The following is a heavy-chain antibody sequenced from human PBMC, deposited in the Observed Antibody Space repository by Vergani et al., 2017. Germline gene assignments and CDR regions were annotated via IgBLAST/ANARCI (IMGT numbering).Heavy chain of an antibody. CDR3: ARVNTETNGHLYYYYYMDV. CDR1: GGSFTSYH. CDR2: IDHTGRP. V-gene: IGHV4-34*01. D-gene: IGHD4-11*01. Sequence: QVQLQQWGGGLLKPSETLSLTCVVNGGSFTSYHWTWIRQSPGEGLEWVGDIDHTGRPDYNPTQKIPLSMSVDKSRNQFSLTLNSVTATDTAIYFCARVNTETNGHLYYYYYMDVWGQGTAVTVS. J-gene: IGHJ6*03.